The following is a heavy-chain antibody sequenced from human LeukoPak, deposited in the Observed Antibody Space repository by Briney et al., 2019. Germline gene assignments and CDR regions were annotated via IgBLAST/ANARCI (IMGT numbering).Heavy chain of an antibody. CDR1: GGSLSGYY. V-gene: IGHV4-59*01. Sequence: PSETLSLTCAVYGGSLSGYYWSWIRQPPGKGLEWIGYIYYSGSTNYNPSLKSRVTISVDTSKNQFSLKLSSVTAADTAVYYCARDLIDYYYGMDVWGQGTTVTVSS. D-gene: IGHD3-22*01. CDR3: ARDLIDYYYGMDV. J-gene: IGHJ6*02. CDR2: IYYSGST.